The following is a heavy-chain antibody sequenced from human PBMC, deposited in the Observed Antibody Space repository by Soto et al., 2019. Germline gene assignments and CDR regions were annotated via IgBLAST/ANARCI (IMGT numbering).Heavy chain of an antibody. J-gene: IGHJ4*02. CDR2: ISGSGGST. D-gene: IGHD5-12*01. CDR3: AKDQGGYDSTYDY. CDR1: GFTFSSYA. Sequence: PGGSLRLSCAASGFTFSSYAMSWVRQAPGKGLEWVSAISGSGGSTYYADSVKGRFTISRDYSKNTLYLQMNSLRAEDTAVYYCAKDQGGYDSTYDYWGQGTLVTVSS. V-gene: IGHV3-23*01.